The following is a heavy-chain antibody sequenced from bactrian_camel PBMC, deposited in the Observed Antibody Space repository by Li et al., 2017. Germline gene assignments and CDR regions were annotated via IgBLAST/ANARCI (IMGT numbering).Heavy chain of an antibody. Sequence: HVQLVESGGGLVQPGGSLRLSCAGSGFSFSTNYMSWVRQAPGKGLEWLGYINSGSSKIYYGDSVKGRFTISRDDGRDTLYLQLAGLKTEDTAMYYCTRDRGLAVAAGSFDYWAQGTQVTVS. J-gene: IGHJ6*01. V-gene: IGHV3S1*01. CDR3: TRDRGLAVAAGSFDY. CDR2: INSGSSKI. CDR1: GFSFSTNY. D-gene: IGHD6*01.